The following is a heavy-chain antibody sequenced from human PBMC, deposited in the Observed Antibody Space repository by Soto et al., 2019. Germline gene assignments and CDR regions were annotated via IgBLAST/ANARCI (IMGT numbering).Heavy chain of an antibody. CDR3: ASARITMVREVIKYNMDV. CDR1: GGSISSYY. D-gene: IGHD3-10*01. V-gene: IGHV4-59*01. CDR2: IYNSGST. Sequence: QVQLQESGPGLVKPSETLSLTCTVSGGSISSYYWSWIRRPPGKGLEWIGYIYNSGSTHSNPSLQSRVTISVDTSKNQFSLKLSSVTAADTGIYYCASARITMVREVIKYNMDVWGQGTTVIVSS. J-gene: IGHJ6*02.